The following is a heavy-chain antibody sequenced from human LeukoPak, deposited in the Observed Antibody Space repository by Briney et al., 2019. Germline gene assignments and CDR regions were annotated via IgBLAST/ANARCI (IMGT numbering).Heavy chain of an antibody. Sequence: PGGSLRLSCAASGFTFSSYAMSWVRQGPGKGLEWVSAISGSGGSTYYADSVKGRFTISRDNSKNRMYLQMNSLRAEDTAVYYCARGTNLGNWGQGTLVTVSP. V-gene: IGHV3-23*01. D-gene: IGHD3-16*01. CDR3: ARGTNLGN. CDR1: GFTFSSYA. J-gene: IGHJ4*02. CDR2: ISGSGGST.